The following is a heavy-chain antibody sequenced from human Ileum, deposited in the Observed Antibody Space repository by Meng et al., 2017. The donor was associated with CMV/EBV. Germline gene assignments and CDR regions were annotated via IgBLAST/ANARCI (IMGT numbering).Heavy chain of an antibody. Sequence: GESLKISCAASGFTLSSYWMHWVRQAPGKGLEWVSRINSDGSITSYADSVKGRFTISRDNAKNTLYLQMNSLRAEDTAVYYCAKELDYWGQGTLVTVSS. CDR3: AKELDY. CDR1: GFTLSSYW. J-gene: IGHJ4*02. CDR2: INSDGSIT. V-gene: IGHV3-74*01.